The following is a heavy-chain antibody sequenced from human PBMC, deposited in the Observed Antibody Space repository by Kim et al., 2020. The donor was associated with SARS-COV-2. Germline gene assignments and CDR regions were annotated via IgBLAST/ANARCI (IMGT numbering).Heavy chain of an antibody. CDR1: GFTFSSYS. D-gene: IGHD1-26*01. CDR3: ARDSAETVWELTSGYYYYYYGMDV. J-gene: IGHJ6*02. V-gene: IGHV3-21*01. Sequence: GGSLRLSCAASGFTFSSYSMNWVRQAPGKGLEWVSSISSSSSYIYYADSVKGRFTISRDNAKNSLYLQMNSLRAEDTAVYYCARDSAETVWELTSGYYYYYYGMDVWGQGTTVTVSS. CDR2: ISSSSSYI.